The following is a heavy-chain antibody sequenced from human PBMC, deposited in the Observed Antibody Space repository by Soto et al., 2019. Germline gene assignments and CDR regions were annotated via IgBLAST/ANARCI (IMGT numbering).Heavy chain of an antibody. V-gene: IGHV1-69*08. J-gene: IGHJ6*02. D-gene: IGHD2-2*01. Sequence: QVQLVQSGAEVKKPGSSVKVSCKASGGTFSRYSITWVRQAPGHGLEWIGRIIPIFGIASYAQKFQGRVTITADESTSIAYMELKSLRSDDTAVYYCAREDRDRETGLVPAAIDGMDVWGQGTTVTVSS. CDR1: GGTFSRYS. CDR2: IIPIFGIA. CDR3: AREDRDRETGLVPAAIDGMDV.